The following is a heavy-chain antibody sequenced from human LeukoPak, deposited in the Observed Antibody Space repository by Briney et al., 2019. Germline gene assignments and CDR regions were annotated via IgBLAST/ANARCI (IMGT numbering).Heavy chain of an antibody. CDR2: IKQDGSEN. D-gene: IGHD3-10*01. CDR3: ARGRPDYYGSGTFYPYFYGLDV. CDR1: GFTFSSYG. V-gene: IGHV3-7*01. J-gene: IGHJ6*02. Sequence: PGGSLRLSCAASGFTFSSYGMHWVRQAPGRGLEWVANIKQDGSENYSVDSVKGRFTISRDNAKNSLFLQMNSLRADDTAVYYCARGRPDYYGSGTFYPYFYGLDVWGQGTSVTVSS.